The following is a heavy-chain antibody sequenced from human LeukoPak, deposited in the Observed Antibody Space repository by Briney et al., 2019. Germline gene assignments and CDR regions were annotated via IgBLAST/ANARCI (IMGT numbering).Heavy chain of an antibody. V-gene: IGHV1-18*01. J-gene: IGHJ6*03. CDR1: GYTFTSFG. Sequence: ASMKVSCKASGYTFTSFGYTWVRQAPGQGLEWMGWISAYNGDTKSAPKFQGRVTMTTDTSTSTAYMELRSLRSEDTAVYYCARGKVTPYYYYMDVWGKGTTVTISS. D-gene: IGHD4-23*01. CDR3: ARGKVTPYYYYMDV. CDR2: ISAYNGDT.